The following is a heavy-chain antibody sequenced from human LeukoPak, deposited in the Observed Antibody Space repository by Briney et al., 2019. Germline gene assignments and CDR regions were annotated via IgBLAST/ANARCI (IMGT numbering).Heavy chain of an antibody. J-gene: IGHJ4*02. Sequence: ASVKVSCKASGYTFTSYDINWVRQATGQGLEWMGWMNPNSGNTGYAQKFQGRVTMTRNTSISTAYMELSSLRSEDTAVYYCASYLPRRDGYNFDYWGQGTLVTVSS. CDR2: MNPNSGNT. D-gene: IGHD5-24*01. CDR3: ASYLPRRDGYNFDY. V-gene: IGHV1-8*01. CDR1: GYTFTSYD.